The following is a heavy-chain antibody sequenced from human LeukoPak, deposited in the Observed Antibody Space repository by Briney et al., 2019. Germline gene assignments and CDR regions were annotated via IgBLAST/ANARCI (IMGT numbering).Heavy chain of an antibody. D-gene: IGHD5-12*01. CDR2: IYSGGST. CDR3: ARGSGYSGYDLDY. CDR1: GFTVSSNY. V-gene: IGHV3-53*01. Sequence: TGGSLRLSCAASGFTVSSNYMSWVRQAPGKGLERVSVIYSGGSTYYADSVKGRFTISRDNSKNTLYLQMNSLRAEDTAVYYCARGSGYSGYDLDYWGQGTLVTVSS. J-gene: IGHJ4*02.